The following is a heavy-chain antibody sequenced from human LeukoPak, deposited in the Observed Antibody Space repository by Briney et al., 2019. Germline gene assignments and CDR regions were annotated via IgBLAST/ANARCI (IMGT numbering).Heavy chain of an antibody. V-gene: IGHV4-59*01. D-gene: IGHD6-13*01. CDR3: ARDGSHSSSWYHFDY. CDR2: IYYSGST. Sequence: SETLSLTCTVSGGSISSYYWSWIRQPPGKGLEWIGYIYYSGSTNYNPSLKSRVTISVDTSKNQFPLRLSSVTAADTAVYYCARDGSHSSSWYHFDYWGQGTLVTVSS. J-gene: IGHJ4*02. CDR1: GGSISSYY.